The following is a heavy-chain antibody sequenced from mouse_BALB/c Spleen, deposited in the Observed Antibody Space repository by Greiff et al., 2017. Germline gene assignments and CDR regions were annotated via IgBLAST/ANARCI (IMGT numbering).Heavy chain of an antibody. Sequence: EVMLVESGGGLVQPGGSRKLSCAASGFTFSSFGMHWVRQAPEKGLEWVAYISSGSSTIYYADTVKGRFTISRDNPKNTLFLQMTSLRSEDTAMYDCARSGLGPYYYAMDYWGQGTSVTVSS. D-gene: IGHD4-1*01. CDR3: ARSGLGPYYYAMDY. CDR1: GFTFSSFG. CDR2: ISSGSSTI. V-gene: IGHV5-17*02. J-gene: IGHJ4*01.